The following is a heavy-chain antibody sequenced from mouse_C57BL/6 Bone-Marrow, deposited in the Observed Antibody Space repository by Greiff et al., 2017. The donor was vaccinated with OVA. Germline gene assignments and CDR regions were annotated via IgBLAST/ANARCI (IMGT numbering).Heavy chain of an antibody. Sequence: EVQRVESGGGLVQPGGSMKLSCAASGFTFSDAWMDWVRQSPEKGLEWVAEIRNKANNHATYYAESVKGRFTISRDDSKSSVYLQMNSLRAEDTGIYYCTRGPDSSGTWFAYWGQGTLVTVSA. CDR3: TRGPDSSGTWFAY. J-gene: IGHJ3*01. CDR2: IRNKANNHAT. D-gene: IGHD3-2*02. V-gene: IGHV6-6*01. CDR1: GFTFSDAW.